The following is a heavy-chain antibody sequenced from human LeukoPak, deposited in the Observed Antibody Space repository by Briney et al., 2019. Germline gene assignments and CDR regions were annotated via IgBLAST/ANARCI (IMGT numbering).Heavy chain of an antibody. D-gene: IGHD3-3*01. CDR2: MSSGSRYI. CDR1: GFTFSSYS. V-gene: IGHV3-21*01. CDR3: ARDRPTGASRLFVVQ. J-gene: IGHJ4*02. Sequence: GGSLRLSCAASGFTFSSYSMTWVRQAPGKGLEWVSSMSSGSRYIYYADSVRGRFTISRDNAKNSLYLLMNSLRAEDTAVYYCARDRPTGASRLFVVQWGQGTLVTVSS.